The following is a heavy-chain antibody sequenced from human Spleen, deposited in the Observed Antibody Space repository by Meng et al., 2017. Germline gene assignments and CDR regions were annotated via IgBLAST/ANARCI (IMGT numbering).Heavy chain of an antibody. D-gene: IGHD6-13*01. CDR1: GYSFTAYY. Sequence: ASVKVSCKPSGYSFTAYYIHWVRQAPGQGLEWMGQINPNSGDTSLAQKFQGRVTMTGDTYISTAYMELSGLRSDDKAMDYCARDEDISEAGKLFGDYWGQGNLVNVSS. V-gene: IGHV1-2*06. CDR2: INPNSGDT. J-gene: IGHJ4*02. CDR3: ARDEDISEAGKLFGDY.